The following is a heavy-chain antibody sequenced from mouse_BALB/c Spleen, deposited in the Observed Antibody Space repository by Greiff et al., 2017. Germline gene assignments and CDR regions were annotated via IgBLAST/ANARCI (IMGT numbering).Heavy chain of an antibody. V-gene: IGHV1S137*01. CDR3: ARRGGSRGDWYFDV. D-gene: IGHD1-1*01. Sequence: VQLQQSGAELVRPGVSVKISCKGSGYTFTDYAMHWVKQSHAKSLEWIGVISTYYGDASYNQKFKGKATMTVDKSSSTAYMELARLTSEDSAIYYCARRGGSRGDWYFDVWGAGTTVTVSS. CDR2: ISTYYGDA. J-gene: IGHJ1*01. CDR1: GYTFTDYA.